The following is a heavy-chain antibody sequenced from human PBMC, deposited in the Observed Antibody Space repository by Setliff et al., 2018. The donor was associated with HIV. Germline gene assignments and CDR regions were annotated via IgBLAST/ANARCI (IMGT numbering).Heavy chain of an antibody. D-gene: IGHD5-12*01. CDR1: GFSVSYNY. V-gene: IGHV3-53*05. Sequence: LRLSCAASGFSVSYNYMTWVRQAPGKGLEWVSVIYSDGRTDYADSVKGRFTISRDDSKNTVHLQMHSLRSEDTAVYYCAIDVIGGWLRPMPDFWGPGTLVTVSS. CDR3: AIDVIGGWLRPMPDF. J-gene: IGHJ4*02. CDR2: IYSDGRT.